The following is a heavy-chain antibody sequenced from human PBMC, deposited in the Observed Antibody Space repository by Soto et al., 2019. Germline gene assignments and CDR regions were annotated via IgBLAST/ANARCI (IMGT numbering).Heavy chain of an antibody. D-gene: IGHD3-10*01. V-gene: IGHV4-59*08. Sequence: QVQLQESGPGLVKPSETLSLTYTVSGGSISSYYWTWIRQPPGKGLGWIGFIYNSGSTHYNPSLRSRVTISVDTSKNQFSLKLRSVTAADTAVYYCASMGYHYGSGSYPLNYWGQGTLVTVSS. CDR2: IYNSGST. CDR1: GGSISSYY. CDR3: ASMGYHYGSGSYPLNY. J-gene: IGHJ4*02.